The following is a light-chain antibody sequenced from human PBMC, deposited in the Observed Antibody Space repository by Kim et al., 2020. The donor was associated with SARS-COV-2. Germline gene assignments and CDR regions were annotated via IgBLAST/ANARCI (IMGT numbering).Light chain of an antibody. CDR2: AKD. CDR1: SLTIYY. J-gene: IGLJ3*02. V-gene: IGLV3-19*01. Sequence: ALGQTVRITCQGDSLTIYYASWDHQKTGQAPVLVINAKDNRPSGIPDRFSGSTSGNTASLTITGAQAEDEADYYCKSRDSSGNHLVFGGGTQLTVL. CDR3: KSRDSSGNHLV.